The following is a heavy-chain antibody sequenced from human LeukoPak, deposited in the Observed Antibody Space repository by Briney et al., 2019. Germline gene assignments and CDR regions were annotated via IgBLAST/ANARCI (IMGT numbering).Heavy chain of an antibody. CDR1: GFTFSSYS. Sequence: GGSLRLSCAASGFTFSSYSMNWVRQAPGKGLELVSVIYTGGGTYYADSGKGRFTISRDNSKNTLYLQMNSLRAEDTAVYYCAKDPQGWRFGGSWRQGTLVTVSS. CDR3: AKDPQGWRFGGS. D-gene: IGHD3-16*01. J-gene: IGHJ4*02. CDR2: IYTGGGT. V-gene: IGHV3-66*01.